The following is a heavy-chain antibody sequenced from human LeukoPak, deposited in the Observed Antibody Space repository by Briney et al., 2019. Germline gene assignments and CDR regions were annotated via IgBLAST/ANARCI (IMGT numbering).Heavy chain of an antibody. CDR3: AATFAGRRE. D-gene: IGHD3-16*01. Sequence: PGGSLRLSCEASGFTFDDFAMRWVRQSPGKGLEWVAGISWNGGSIDYVDSVRGRFTISRDNAKSSLFLQMNSLRAEDTSVYYCAATFAGRREWGQGTLVTVSS. CDR2: ISWNGGSI. CDR1: GFTFDDFA. V-gene: IGHV3-20*04. J-gene: IGHJ4*02.